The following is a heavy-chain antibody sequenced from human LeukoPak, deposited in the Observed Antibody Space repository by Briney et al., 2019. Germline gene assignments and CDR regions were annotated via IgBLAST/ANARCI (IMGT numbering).Heavy chain of an antibody. CDR1: GGSISSSNW. D-gene: IGHD2-15*01. V-gene: IGHV4-4*02. CDR3: ARDSACSGGSCYLDY. CDR2: IYHSGST. Sequence: PSGTLSLTCAVSGGSISSSNWWSWVRQPPGKGLEWIGEIYHSGSTNYNPSLKSRVTISVDKSKNQFSLKLSSVTAADTAVYYCARDSACSGGSCYLDYWGQGTLVTVSS. J-gene: IGHJ4*02.